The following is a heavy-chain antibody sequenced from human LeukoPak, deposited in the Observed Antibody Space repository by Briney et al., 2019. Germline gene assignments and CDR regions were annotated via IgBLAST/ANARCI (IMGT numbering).Heavy chain of an antibody. V-gene: IGHV3-48*04. CDR1: GFTFSSYS. J-gene: IGHJ4*02. Sequence: GGSLRLSCVVSGFTFSSYSMNWVRQAPGKGLEWVSHIKSSSSTIHYADSVKGRITISRHNAKNSLYLQMTSLRADDTAVYYCARGGDPGSIDYWGQGTLVTVSS. D-gene: IGHD3-10*01. CDR2: IKSSSSTI. CDR3: ARGGDPGSIDY.